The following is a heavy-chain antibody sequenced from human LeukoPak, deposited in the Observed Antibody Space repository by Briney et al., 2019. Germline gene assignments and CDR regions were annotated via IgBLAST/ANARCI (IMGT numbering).Heavy chain of an antibody. J-gene: IGHJ5*02. Sequence: SVKVSCKASRGTFSSCAISWVRQAPGQGLEWMGGIIPIFGTANYAQKFQGRVTITADESTSTAYMELSSLRSEDTAVYYCARDARHRYCSSSSCYRGWLDPWGQGTLVTVSS. D-gene: IGHD2-15*01. CDR1: RGTFSSCA. V-gene: IGHV1-69*13. CDR2: IIPIFGTA. CDR3: ARDARHRYCSSSSCYRGWLDP.